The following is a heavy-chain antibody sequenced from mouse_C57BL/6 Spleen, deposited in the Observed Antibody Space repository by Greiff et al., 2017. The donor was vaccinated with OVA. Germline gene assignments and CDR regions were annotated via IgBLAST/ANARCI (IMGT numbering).Heavy chain of an antibody. CDR2: ISDGGSYT. Sequence: EVQGVESGGGLVKPGGSLKLSCAASGFTFSSYAMSWVRQTPEKRLEWVATISDGGSYTYYPDNVKGRFTISRDNAKNNLYLQMSHLKSEDTAMYYCARVPHYYGSSTHWYFDVWGTGTTVTVAS. CDR3: ARVPHYYGSSTHWYFDV. CDR1: GFTFSSYA. J-gene: IGHJ1*03. V-gene: IGHV5-4*01. D-gene: IGHD1-1*01.